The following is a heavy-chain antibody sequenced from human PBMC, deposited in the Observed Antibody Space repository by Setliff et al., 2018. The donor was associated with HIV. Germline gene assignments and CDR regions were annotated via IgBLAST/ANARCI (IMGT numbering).Heavy chain of an antibody. Sequence: GGSLRLSCAASGFTFIDYALNWVRQAPGKGLEWVSRIYDSGDIWYADAVKGRFTISRDNAKNSLYLQMNSPRAEDTAVYYCARGYCSSTSCYGIYYFDNWGQGTLVTVSS. J-gene: IGHJ4*02. CDR1: GFTFIDYA. CDR3: ARGYCSSTSCYGIYYFDN. D-gene: IGHD2-2*01. CDR2: IYDSGDI. V-gene: IGHV3-21*04.